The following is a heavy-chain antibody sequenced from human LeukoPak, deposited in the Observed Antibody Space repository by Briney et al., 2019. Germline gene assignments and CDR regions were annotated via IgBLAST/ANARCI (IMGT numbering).Heavy chain of an antibody. CDR1: GGSISSYY. D-gene: IGHD1-26*01. V-gene: IGHV4-4*07. CDR3: ARFGVVGATGEDAFDI. Sequence: SETLSLTCTVSGGSISSYYWSWIRQPAGKGLEWIGRIYTSGSTNYNPSLKSRVTMSVDTSKNQFSLRLSSVTAADTAVYYCARFGVVGATGEDAFDIWGQGTMVTVSS. CDR2: IYTSGST. J-gene: IGHJ3*02.